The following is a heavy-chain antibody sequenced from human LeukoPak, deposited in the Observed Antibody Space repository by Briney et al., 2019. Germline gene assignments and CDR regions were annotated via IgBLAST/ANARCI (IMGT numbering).Heavy chain of an antibody. CDR1: GGSISSYY. J-gene: IGHJ4*02. Sequence: SETLSLTCTVSGGSISSYYWSWIRQPPGKGLEWIGRIYASGNTNYNPSLNSRVTISVDTSKNQLSLKLSSVTAADTAVYYCAGAPAGSLDWLSPFDYWGQGTLVTVSS. D-gene: IGHD2-2*01. CDR3: AGAPAGSLDWLSPFDY. CDR2: IYASGNT. V-gene: IGHV4-4*08.